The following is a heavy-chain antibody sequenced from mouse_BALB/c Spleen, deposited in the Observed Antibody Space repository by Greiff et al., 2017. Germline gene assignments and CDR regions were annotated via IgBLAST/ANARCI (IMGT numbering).Heavy chain of an antibody. CDR1: GFNIKDTY. CDR2: IDPANGNT. D-gene: IGHD1-1*01. V-gene: IGHV14-3*02. CDR3: ARRDYNYGSSYDY. J-gene: IGHJ2*01. Sequence: VQLKQSGAELVKPGASVKLSCTASGFNIKDTYMHWVKQRPEQGLEWIGRIDPANGNTKYDPKFQGKATITADTSSNTAYLQLSSLTSEDTAVYYCARRDYNYGSSYDYWGQGTTLTVSS.